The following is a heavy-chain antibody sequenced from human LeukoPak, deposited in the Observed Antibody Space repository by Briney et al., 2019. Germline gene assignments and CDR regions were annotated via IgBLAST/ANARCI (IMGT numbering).Heavy chain of an antibody. Sequence: ASVKASCKASGYTFTSYYMHWVRQAPGQGLEWMGIINPSGGSTSYAQKFQGRVTMTRDTSTSTVYMELSSLRSEDTAVYYCARDSPPVGATKTYYFDYWGQGTLVTVSS. J-gene: IGHJ4*02. CDR1: GYTFTSYY. V-gene: IGHV1-46*01. CDR3: ARDSPPVGATKTYYFDY. CDR2: INPSGGST. D-gene: IGHD1-26*01.